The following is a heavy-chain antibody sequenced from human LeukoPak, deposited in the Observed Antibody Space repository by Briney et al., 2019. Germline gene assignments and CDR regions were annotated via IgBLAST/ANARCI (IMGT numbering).Heavy chain of an antibody. CDR2: INGGGSTI. Sequence: GGSLRLSCAASGFTFSSYEMNWVRQAPGKGLEWVSYINGGGSTIYYADSVKGRFTISRDNAKNSLYLQMNSLRAEDTAVYYCARDAHYYDSSGYFRAPFDHWGQGTLVTVSS. D-gene: IGHD3-22*01. CDR1: GFTFSSYE. CDR3: ARDAHYYDSSGYFRAPFDH. V-gene: IGHV3-48*03. J-gene: IGHJ4*02.